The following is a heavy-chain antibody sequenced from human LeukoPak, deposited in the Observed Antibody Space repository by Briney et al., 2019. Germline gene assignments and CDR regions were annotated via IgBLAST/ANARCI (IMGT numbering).Heavy chain of an antibody. CDR3: ARNYYGSGSYYSQFDY. D-gene: IGHD3-10*01. Sequence: SQTLSLTCAISGDSVSSNSATWHWIRQSPSRGLEWLGRAYYRSNWDNDYAVSVKSRITINPDTSKNQFSLQLKSVTPEDTAVYYCARNYYGSGSYYSQFDYWAKETRVTVSS. J-gene: IGHJ4*02. CDR1: GDSVSSNSAT. V-gene: IGHV6-1*01. CDR2: AYYRSNWDN.